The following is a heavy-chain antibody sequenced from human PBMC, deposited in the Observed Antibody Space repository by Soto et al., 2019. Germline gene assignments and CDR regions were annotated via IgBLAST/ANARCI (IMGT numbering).Heavy chain of an antibody. V-gene: IGHV4-59*01. CDR1: GVSISSYY. CDR2: IYYSGST. Sequence: QVQLQESGPGLVKPSETLSLTCTVSGVSISSYYWSWIRQPPGKGLELIGYIYYSGSTNYNPSLQSRVTISGDTSKNQFSLKLSSVTAADTAVYYCARSRGGYFDYWGQGTLVTVSS. CDR3: ARSRGGYFDY. J-gene: IGHJ4*02. D-gene: IGHD3-22*01.